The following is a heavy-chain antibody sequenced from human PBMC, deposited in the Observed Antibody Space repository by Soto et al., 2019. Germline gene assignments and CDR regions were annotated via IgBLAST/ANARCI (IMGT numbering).Heavy chain of an antibody. D-gene: IGHD5-12*01. V-gene: IGHV3-30-3*01. Sequence: QVQLVESGGGVVQPGRSLRLSCAASGFTFSSYAMHWVRQAPGKGLEWVAVISYVGSNKYYADSVKGRFTISRDNSKNTLYLQMNSLRAEDTAVYYCANSRGEWLRFGYGMDVWGQGTTVTVSS. CDR1: GFTFSSYA. CDR2: ISYVGSNK. J-gene: IGHJ6*02. CDR3: ANSRGEWLRFGYGMDV.